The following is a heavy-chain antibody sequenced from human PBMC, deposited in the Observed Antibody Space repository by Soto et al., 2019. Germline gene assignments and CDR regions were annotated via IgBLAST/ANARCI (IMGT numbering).Heavy chain of an antibody. CDR2: ISAYNGDT. CDR3: ARDSSALTTYYFDY. D-gene: IGHD4-17*01. CDR1: GYTFASYG. V-gene: IGHV1-18*01. Sequence: QVQLVQSGAEVKKPGASVKVSCKASGYTFASYGITWVRQAPGQGLEWMGWISAYNGDTKYAQKCQGRVTMTTDTSTGTAYMELRSLRSDDTAVFFCARDSSALTTYYFDYWGQGTLVTVSS. J-gene: IGHJ4*02.